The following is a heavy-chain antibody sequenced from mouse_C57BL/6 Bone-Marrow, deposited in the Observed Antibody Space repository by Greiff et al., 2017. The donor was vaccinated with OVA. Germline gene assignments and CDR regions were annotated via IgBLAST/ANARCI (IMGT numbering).Heavy chain of an antibody. CDR2: IYPGSGST. CDR1: GYTFTSYW. J-gene: IGHJ4*01. CDR3: ARRGTGEGYYAMDY. V-gene: IGHV1-55*01. Sequence: VQLQQSGAELVKPGASVKMSCKASGYTFTSYWITWVKQRPGQGLEWIGDIYPGSGSTNYNEKFKSKATLTVDTSSSTAYLQLSSLTSEDSAVYYCARRGTGEGYYAMDYWGQGTSVTVSS. D-gene: IGHD4-1*01.